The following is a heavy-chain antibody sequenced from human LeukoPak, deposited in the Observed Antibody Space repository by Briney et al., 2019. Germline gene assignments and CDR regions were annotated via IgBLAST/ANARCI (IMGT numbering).Heavy chain of an antibody. CDR3: ARWAVLMVYAGGFYFDY. CDR1: GFTFSSYG. Sequence: GGSLRLSCAASGFTFSSYGMSWVRQAPGKGLEWVSAISGSGGSTYYADSVKGRFTISRDNSKNTLYLQMNSLRAEDTAVYHCARWAVLMVYAGGFYFDYWGQGTLVTVSS. J-gene: IGHJ4*02. CDR2: ISGSGGST. D-gene: IGHD2-8*01. V-gene: IGHV3-23*01.